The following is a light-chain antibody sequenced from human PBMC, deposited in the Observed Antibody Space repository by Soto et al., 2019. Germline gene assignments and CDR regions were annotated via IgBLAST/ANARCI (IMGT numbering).Light chain of an antibody. Sequence: QSALTQPASVSGSPGQSITISCTGTSSDVGSYNLVSWYQQHPGKAPKLMIYEGSKRPSGVSNRFSGSKSGNTASLTISGLQADDEADSYCCSYAGRSPHVFGPVTKVTVL. CDR3: CSYAGRSPHV. CDR2: EGS. J-gene: IGLJ1*01. V-gene: IGLV2-23*01. CDR1: SSDVGSYNL.